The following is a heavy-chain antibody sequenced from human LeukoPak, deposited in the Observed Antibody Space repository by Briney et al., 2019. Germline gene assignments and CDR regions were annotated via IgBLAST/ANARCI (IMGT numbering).Heavy chain of an antibody. Sequence: GGSLRLSCAASGFTFITYAMSWARQAPGKGLEWVSSISSSSSFRFYTDSVKGRFTISRDTAKNSVYLQMNSLRAEDTAVYYCARQVGATSDYFDYWGQGTLVTVSS. CDR3: ARQVGATSDYFDY. J-gene: IGHJ4*02. D-gene: IGHD1-26*01. CDR1: GFTFITYA. V-gene: IGHV3-21*01. CDR2: ISSSSSFR.